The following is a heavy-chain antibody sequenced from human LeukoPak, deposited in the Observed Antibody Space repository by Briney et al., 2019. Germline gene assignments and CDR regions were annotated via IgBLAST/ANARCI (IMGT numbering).Heavy chain of an antibody. CDR2: IIPIFGVA. CDR3: AGGVNDAFDI. V-gene: IGHV1-69*04. Sequence: ASVKVSCKASGGTFSSYAISWVRQAPGQGLECMGRIIPIFGVANYAQKFQGRVTITADKSTSTAYMELSSLRSEDTAVYYCAGGVNDAFDIWGQGTMVTVSS. CDR1: GGTFSSYA. J-gene: IGHJ3*02.